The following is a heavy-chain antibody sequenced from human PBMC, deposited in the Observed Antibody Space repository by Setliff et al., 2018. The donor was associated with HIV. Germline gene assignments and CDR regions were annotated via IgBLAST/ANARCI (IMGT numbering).Heavy chain of an antibody. CDR3: ARGHYFKDV. J-gene: IGHJ6*02. CDR2: ISSNGGTT. D-gene: IGHD3-22*01. V-gene: IGHV3-64*01. Sequence: GGSLRLSCAASGFTFSTYAMHWVRQAPGKGLEYVSVISSNGGTTYYANSVKGRFTISRDNAKNSLYLQMNSLRAEDTAVYHCARGHYFKDVWGQGTTVTVSS. CDR1: GFTFSTYA.